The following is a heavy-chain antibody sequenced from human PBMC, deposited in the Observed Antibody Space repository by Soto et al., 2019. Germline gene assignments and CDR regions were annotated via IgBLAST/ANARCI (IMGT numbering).Heavy chain of an antibody. CDR2: INTYSGKT. V-gene: IGHV1-18*01. CDR3: ARGYTSGWTFDF. CDR1: GYTFGIYS. J-gene: IGHJ4*02. Sequence: QVQLVQSGPEVKKPGASVKVSCKASGYTFGIYSITWVRQAPGQGLEWLGGINTYSGKTYYAQKFQGRVTFTRDTSARTAYMDLNSLTSGDTAVYYCARGYTSGWTFDFWGRGTLVTVSS. D-gene: IGHD6-19*01.